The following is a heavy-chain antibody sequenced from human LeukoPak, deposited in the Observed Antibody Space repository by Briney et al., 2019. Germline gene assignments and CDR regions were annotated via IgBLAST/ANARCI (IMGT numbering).Heavy chain of an antibody. CDR1: GFTFSSYA. CDR2: ISYDGSNK. CDR3: AKVARVYSSGWYGLDY. V-gene: IGHV3-30*04. J-gene: IGHJ4*02. D-gene: IGHD6-19*01. Sequence: AGGSLRLSCAASGFTFSSYAMHWVRQAPGKGLEWVAVISYDGSNKYYADSVKGRFTISRDNSKNTLYLQMNSLRAEDTAVYYCAKVARVYSSGWYGLDYWGQGTLVTVSS.